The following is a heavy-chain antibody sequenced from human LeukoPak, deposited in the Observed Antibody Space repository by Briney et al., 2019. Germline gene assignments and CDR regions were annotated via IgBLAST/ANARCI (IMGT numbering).Heavy chain of an antibody. CDR1: GGSFSGYY. J-gene: IGHJ5*02. Sequence: SETLSLTCAVSGGSFSGYYWYWIRQPPGKGLEWIGEINHGESTNYNPSLKSRATLSVDTSKNQFSLKLTSVTAADTAVYYCARGRYSGYGGWFDPWGQGTLVTVSS. D-gene: IGHD5-12*01. CDR2: INHGEST. V-gene: IGHV4-34*01. CDR3: ARGRYSGYGGWFDP.